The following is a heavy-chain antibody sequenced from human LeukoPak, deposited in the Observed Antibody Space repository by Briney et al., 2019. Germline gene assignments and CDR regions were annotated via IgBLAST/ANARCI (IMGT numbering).Heavy chain of an antibody. CDR1: GFSFKDFA. J-gene: IGHJ4*02. V-gene: IGHV3-9*01. CDR2: ISWNSGNI. D-gene: IGHD3-10*01. Sequence: PGGSLRLSCAASGFSFKDFAMHWVRQGPGKGLEWVAGISWNSGNIGYADSVKGRLTISRDNAKRSLYLQMNSLRVEDTALYYCAKGNYYGSGSFDYWGQGTLVTVSS. CDR3: AKGNYYGSGSFDY.